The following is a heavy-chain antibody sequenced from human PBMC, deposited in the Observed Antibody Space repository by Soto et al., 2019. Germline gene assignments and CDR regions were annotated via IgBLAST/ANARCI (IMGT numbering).Heavy chain of an antibody. V-gene: IGHV1-2*04. CDR2: INPNSGGT. J-gene: IGHJ3*02. CDR3: ARGLSRIVGATGRRRFDAFDI. D-gene: IGHD1-26*01. Sequence: GASVKVSCKASGYTFTGYYMHWVRQAPGQGLEWMGWINPNSGGTNYAQKFQGWVTMTRDTSISTAYMELSRLRSDDTAVYYCARGLSRIVGATGRRRFDAFDIWGQGTMVTVSS. CDR1: GYTFTGYY.